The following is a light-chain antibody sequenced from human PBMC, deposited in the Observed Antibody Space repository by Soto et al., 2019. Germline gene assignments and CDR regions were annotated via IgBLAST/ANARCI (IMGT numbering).Light chain of an antibody. CDR2: DAS. J-gene: IGKJ1*01. CDR1: QSVSSY. V-gene: IGKV3-11*01. Sequence: EIVLTQSPATLSLSPGERATLSCRASQSVSSYLAWYQQKPGQAPRLLIYDASNRATGIPARFSGSGSGTDFPLTISSLEPEDFAVYYCQQRSNWPPWPFGQGTKV. CDR3: QQRSNWPPWP.